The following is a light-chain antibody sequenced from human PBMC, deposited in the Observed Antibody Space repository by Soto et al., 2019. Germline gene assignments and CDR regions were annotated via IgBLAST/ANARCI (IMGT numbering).Light chain of an antibody. J-gene: IGLJ1*01. V-gene: IGLV2-23*02. CDR1: SSDVGSYNL. CDR2: EVS. Sequence: QSVLTQPVSVSGSPGQSITISCTGTSSDVGSYNLVSWYQQHPGKAPKLMIYEVSKRPSGVSNRFSGSKSGNTASLTISGLQAEDEADYYCCSYAGSSTVFGTGTKVTVL. CDR3: CSYAGSSTV.